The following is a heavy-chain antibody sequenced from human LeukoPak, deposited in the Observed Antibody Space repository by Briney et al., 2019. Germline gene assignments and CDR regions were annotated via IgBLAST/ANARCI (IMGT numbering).Heavy chain of an antibody. D-gene: IGHD3-9*01. V-gene: IGHV3-7*03. J-gene: IGHJ5*02. CDR3: ARDYTGYFP. Sequence: PGGSLRLSCEASGFTFSSYWMSWVCQAPGKGLEWVANIKTDGSEKYYVDSVKVRFTISRDNAKNSLYLQMNSLRAEDTAVYYCARDYTGYFPWGQGTLVIVSS. CDR2: IKTDGSEK. CDR1: GFTFSSYW.